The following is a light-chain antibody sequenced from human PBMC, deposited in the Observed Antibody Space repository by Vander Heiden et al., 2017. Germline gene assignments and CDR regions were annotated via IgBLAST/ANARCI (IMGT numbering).Light chain of an antibody. CDR1: SSDVGGYNY. CDR2: DVS. Sequence: QSALTQPASVSGSPGQSITISCTGTSSDVGGYNYVSWYQQHPGKAPKLMIYDVSNRPSWVSNRFSGSKSGKTASLTISGLQAEDEADYYCSSYTSSVPYVFGTGTKVTVL. J-gene: IGLJ1*01. CDR3: SSYTSSVPYV. V-gene: IGLV2-14*03.